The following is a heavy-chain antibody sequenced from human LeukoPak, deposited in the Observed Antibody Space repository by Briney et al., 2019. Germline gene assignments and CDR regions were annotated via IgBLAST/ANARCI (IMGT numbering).Heavy chain of an antibody. D-gene: IGHD6-13*01. Sequence: PSETLSLTCTVSGGSVSSGRYYWSWIRQPPGKGLEWIGYMYDSGSTNYNPSLKSRVTISVDTSKNQFSLKVSSVTAADTAVYYCARVAAAGTGPDYWGQGILVTVSS. J-gene: IGHJ4*02. CDR2: MYDSGST. CDR1: GGSVSSGRYY. V-gene: IGHV4-61*01. CDR3: ARVAAAGTGPDY.